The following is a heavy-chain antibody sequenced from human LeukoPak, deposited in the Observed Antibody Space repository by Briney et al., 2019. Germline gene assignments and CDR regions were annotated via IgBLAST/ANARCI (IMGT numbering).Heavy chain of an antibody. V-gene: IGHV3-30*04. Sequence: TGGSLRLSCAASGFTFSSYAMHWVRQAPGKGLEWVAVISYDGSNKYYADSVKGRFTISRDNSKNTLYLQMNSLRAEDTAVYYCAKSSGYYGSGSYSYFDYWGQGTLVTVSS. D-gene: IGHD3-10*01. CDR1: GFTFSSYA. CDR2: ISYDGSNK. CDR3: AKSSGYYGSGSYSYFDY. J-gene: IGHJ4*02.